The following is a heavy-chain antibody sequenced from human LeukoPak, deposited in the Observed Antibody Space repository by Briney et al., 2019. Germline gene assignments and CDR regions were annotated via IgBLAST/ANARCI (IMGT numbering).Heavy chain of an antibody. Sequence: SETLSLTCTVSGGSISSYYWSWIRQPPGKGLEWIAYIYYSGSTHYNPSLKSRVTISVDTSNNHFSLNLSSVTVAATAVYYCAXSXDXXFDHWXQGTLVTVSS. CDR1: GGSISSYY. CDR2: IYYSGST. V-gene: IGHV4-59*01. CDR3: AXSXDXXFDH. J-gene: IGHJ4*02.